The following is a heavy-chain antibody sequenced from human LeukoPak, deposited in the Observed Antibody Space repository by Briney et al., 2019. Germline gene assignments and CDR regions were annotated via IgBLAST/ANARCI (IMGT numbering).Heavy chain of an antibody. V-gene: IGHV3-21*06. CDR1: GFTFSTYS. Sequence: GGSLRLSCAASGFTFSTYSMNWVRQAPGKGLEWVSSISSSSSYIYYADSVKGRFTISRDNAKNSLYLQMDSLTAEDTAVFYCAKSPEGYCSGGTCYLYFDYWGQGSLVTVSS. D-gene: IGHD2-15*01. CDR2: ISSSSSYI. J-gene: IGHJ4*02. CDR3: AKSPEGYCSGGTCYLYFDY.